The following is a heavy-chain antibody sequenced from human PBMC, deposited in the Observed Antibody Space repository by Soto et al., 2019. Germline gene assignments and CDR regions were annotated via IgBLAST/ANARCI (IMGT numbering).Heavy chain of an antibody. Sequence: PGGSLRHSCAASGFTFSSYGMHWVRQAPGKGLEWVAVIWYDGSNKYYADSVKSRLTITKDTSKNQVVLTMTNMDPVDTATYYCAHTLLWFGELLYRAPDWFDPWGQGTLVTVSS. V-gene: IGHV3-33*03. CDR2: IWYDGSNK. CDR1: GFTFSSYG. J-gene: IGHJ5*02. D-gene: IGHD3-10*01. CDR3: AHTLLWFGELLYRAPDWFDP.